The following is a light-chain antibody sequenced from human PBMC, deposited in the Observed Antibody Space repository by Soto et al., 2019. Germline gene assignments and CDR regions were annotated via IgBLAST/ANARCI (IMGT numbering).Light chain of an antibody. CDR2: GAT. V-gene: IGKV3-15*01. CDR3: QQYGGCPRT. CDR1: QNVMYN. J-gene: IGKJ4*02. Sequence: EIVLTQSPATLYVSPGGRATLSCRASQNVMYNLAWYQQKPGQAPRLLVYGATTRATDAPPRFRGSGSGTEFSLTISSLQSEDFATYYCQQYGGCPRTFGRGSRVEIK.